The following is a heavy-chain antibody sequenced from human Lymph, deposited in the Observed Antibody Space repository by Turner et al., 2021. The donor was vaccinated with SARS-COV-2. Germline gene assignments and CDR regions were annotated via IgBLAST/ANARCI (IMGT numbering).Heavy chain of an antibody. Sequence: EVQLVETGEGLIQPGGSLRLSCAASGFTVSSNYMSWVRQAPGKGLEWVSVIYIGGTTYYADSVKGRFTISRDNSKNTLYLQMNSLRAEDTAVYYCARDLGPLAFDIWGQGTMVTVSS. CDR2: IYIGGTT. V-gene: IGHV3-53*02. J-gene: IGHJ3*02. CDR3: ARDLGPLAFDI. CDR1: GFTVSSNY.